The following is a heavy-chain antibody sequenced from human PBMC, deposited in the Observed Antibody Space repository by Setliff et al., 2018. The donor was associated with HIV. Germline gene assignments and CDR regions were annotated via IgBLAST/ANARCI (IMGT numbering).Heavy chain of an antibody. CDR1: GYTFTGYY. CDR3: ARRGRQQSDAFDI. V-gene: IGHV1-2*06. J-gene: IGHJ3*02. CDR2: INPNSGDT. D-gene: IGHD6-13*01. Sequence: VKVSCKASGYTFTGYYVHWVRQAPGQGLEWVGRINPNSGDTNYAQKFQGRVTMTRDTSISTAYMELSRLRSDDTAVYYCARRGRQQSDAFDIWGQGTMVTVS.